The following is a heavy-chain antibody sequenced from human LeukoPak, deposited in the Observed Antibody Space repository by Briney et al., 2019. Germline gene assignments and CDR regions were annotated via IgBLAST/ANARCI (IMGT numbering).Heavy chain of an antibody. Sequence: GGSLRLSRAASGFTFSSYSMNWVRQAPGKGLEWVSSISSSSSYIYYADSVKGRFTISRDNSKNSLYLQMNSLRTEDTALYYCATWAFYHSLDVWGQGTTVTVSS. J-gene: IGHJ6*02. CDR1: GFTFSSYS. CDR3: ATWAFYHSLDV. D-gene: IGHD1-26*01. V-gene: IGHV3-21*04. CDR2: ISSSSSYI.